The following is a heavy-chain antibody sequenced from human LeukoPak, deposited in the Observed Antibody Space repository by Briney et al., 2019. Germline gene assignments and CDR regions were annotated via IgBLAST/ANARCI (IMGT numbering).Heavy chain of an antibody. D-gene: IGHD2-15*01. CDR3: ARSPSYCSGGSCYSDHFDY. V-gene: IGHV1-69*01. J-gene: IGHJ4*02. CDR1: GGTFSRYA. Sequence: SVKVSCKASGGTFSRYAISWVRQAPGQGLEWMGGIIPIFGTANYAQKFQGRVTIIADESTSTAYMELSSLRSEDTAVYYCARSPSYCSGGSCYSDHFDYWGEGTLVTVSS. CDR2: IIPIFGTA.